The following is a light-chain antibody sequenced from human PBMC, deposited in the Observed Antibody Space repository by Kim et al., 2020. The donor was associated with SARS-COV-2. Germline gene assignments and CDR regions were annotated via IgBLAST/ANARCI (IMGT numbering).Light chain of an antibody. CDR3: QVWDSSRV. CDR1: NMGSKS. CDR2: YDS. Sequence: VSVTQGKTARITGGGNNMGSKSVHWYQQKPGQAPVLVIYYDSDRPSGIPERFSGSNSGNTATLTISRVEAGDEADYYCQVWDSSRVFGGGTQLTVL. V-gene: IGLV3-21*04. J-gene: IGLJ3*02.